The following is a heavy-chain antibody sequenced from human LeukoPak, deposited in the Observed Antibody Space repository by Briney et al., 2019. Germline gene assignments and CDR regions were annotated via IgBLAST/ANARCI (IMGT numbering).Heavy chain of an antibody. D-gene: IGHD4-17*01. Sequence: GGFLRLSCAASGFTFSNYAMNWVRQAPGKGLEWVSLISGTGGSTYYADSVKGRFTISRDNSKNTLYVQMNNLRADDTAVYYCARATTVTVFDYWGQGTLVTVSS. CDR2: ISGTGGST. J-gene: IGHJ4*02. CDR1: GFTFSNYA. V-gene: IGHV3-23*01. CDR3: ARATTVTVFDY.